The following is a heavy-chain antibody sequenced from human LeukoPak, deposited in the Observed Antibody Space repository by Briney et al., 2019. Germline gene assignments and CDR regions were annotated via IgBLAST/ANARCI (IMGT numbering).Heavy chain of an antibody. Sequence: GGSLRVSCVATGFTFDMSDMSWVGPAPEKGLEWVSSITSRSESSEHAYSVKGRFTITRDNSKYTLYQQMDSLRVDDTALYFCGYSMSQWSLEYWGQGTLATVSS. CDR2: ITSRSESS. CDR3: GYSMSQWSLEY. D-gene: IGHD4-11*01. J-gene: IGHJ1*01. V-gene: IGHV3-23*01. CDR1: GFTFDMSD.